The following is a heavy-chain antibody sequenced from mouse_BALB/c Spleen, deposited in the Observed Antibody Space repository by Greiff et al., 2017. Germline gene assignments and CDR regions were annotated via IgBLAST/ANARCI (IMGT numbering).Heavy chain of an antibody. J-gene: IGHJ3*01. V-gene: IGHV5-4*02. CDR3: ARDYYGSSYFFAY. Sequence: DVHLVESGGGLVKPGGSLKLSCAASGFTFSDYYMYWVRQTPEKRLEWVATISDGGSYTYYPDSVKGRFTISRDNAKNNLYLQMSSLKSEDTAMYYCARDYYGSSYFFAYWGQGTLVTVSA. CDR2: ISDGGSYT. CDR1: GFTFSDYY. D-gene: IGHD1-1*01.